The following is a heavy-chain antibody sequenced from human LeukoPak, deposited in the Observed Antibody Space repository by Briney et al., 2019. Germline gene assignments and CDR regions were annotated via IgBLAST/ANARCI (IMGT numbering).Heavy chain of an antibody. D-gene: IGHD4-17*01. CDR3: AKNGGVVYGDPEDYYYYYGMDV. J-gene: IGHJ6*02. CDR2: ISYDGSNK. CDR1: GFTFSSYG. Sequence: GGSLRLSCAASGFTFSSYGMHWVCQAPGKGLEWVAVISYDGSNKYYADSVKGRFTISRDNSKNTLYLQMNSLRAEDTAVYYCAKNGGVVYGDPEDYYYYYGMDVWGQGTTVTVSS. V-gene: IGHV3-30*18.